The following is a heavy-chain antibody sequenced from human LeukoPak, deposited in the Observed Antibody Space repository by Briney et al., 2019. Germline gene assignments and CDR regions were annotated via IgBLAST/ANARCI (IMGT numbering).Heavy chain of an antibody. Sequence: GGSLRLSCAASGFTFSSYGVHWVRQAPGKGLEWVAFIRYDGSNKYYADSVKGRFTISRDNSKNTLYLQMNSLRAEDTAVYYCAKDFLGFLEWLPPDYWGQGTLVTVSS. D-gene: IGHD3-3*02. V-gene: IGHV3-30*02. CDR1: GFTFSSYG. CDR3: AKDFLGFLEWLPPDY. CDR2: IRYDGSNK. J-gene: IGHJ4*02.